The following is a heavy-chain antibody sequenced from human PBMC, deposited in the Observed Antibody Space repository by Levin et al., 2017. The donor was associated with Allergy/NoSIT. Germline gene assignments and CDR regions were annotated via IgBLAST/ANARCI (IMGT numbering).Heavy chain of an antibody. J-gene: IGHJ4*02. V-gene: IGHV3-21*01. D-gene: IGHD3-10*01. CDR2: ISSSGSYI. CDR1: GFTFSTYS. CDR3: AREFGY. Sequence: LSLTCAASGFTFSTYSMNWVRQAPGKGLEWVSSISSSGSYIYYADSVKGRFTISRDNAKNSLYLQMNSLRAEDTAVYYCAREFGYWGQGTLVTVSS.